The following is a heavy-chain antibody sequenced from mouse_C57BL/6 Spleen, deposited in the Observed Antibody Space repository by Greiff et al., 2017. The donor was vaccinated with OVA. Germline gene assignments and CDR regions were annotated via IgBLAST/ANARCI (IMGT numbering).Heavy chain of an antibody. V-gene: IGHV1-81*01. CDR2: IYPRSGNT. J-gene: IGHJ4*01. Sequence: QVQLQQSGAELARPGASVKLSCKASGYTFTSYGISWVKQSTGQGLEWIGEIYPRSGNTYYNEKFKGKATLTADKSSSTAYMELRSLTSEDSAVYFCARGGDYEAMDYWGQGTSVTVSS. D-gene: IGHD1-1*02. CDR1: GYTFTSYG. CDR3: ARGGDYEAMDY.